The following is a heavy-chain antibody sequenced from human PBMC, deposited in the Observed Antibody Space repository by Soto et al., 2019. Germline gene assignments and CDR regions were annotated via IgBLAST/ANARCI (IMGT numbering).Heavy chain of an antibody. CDR3: AKVAWDIVVVVAELDY. CDR1: GFTFSSYA. Sequence: GGSLRLSCAASGFTFSSYAMSWVRQAPGKGLEWVSAISGSGGSTYYADSVKGRFTISRDNSKNTLYLQMNSLRAEDTAVYYCAKVAWDIVVVVAELDYWGQGTLVTVSS. J-gene: IGHJ4*02. V-gene: IGHV3-23*01. D-gene: IGHD2-15*01. CDR2: ISGSGGST.